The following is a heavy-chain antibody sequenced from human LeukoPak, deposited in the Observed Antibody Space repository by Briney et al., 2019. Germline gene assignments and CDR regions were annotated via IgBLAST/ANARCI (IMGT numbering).Heavy chain of an antibody. J-gene: IGHJ4*02. CDR1: GFTFSTYT. V-gene: IGHV3-48*01. D-gene: IGHD5-18*01. Sequence: GGSLRVSCSASGFTFSTYTMNWVRQAPGKGLEWVSYISSTSSTIYYADSVKGRFTISRDNAKNSLYLQMTSLRAEDTAVYYCVRDGGYSYGPYDYWGQGTLVTVSS. CDR2: ISSTSSTI. CDR3: VRDGGYSYGPYDY.